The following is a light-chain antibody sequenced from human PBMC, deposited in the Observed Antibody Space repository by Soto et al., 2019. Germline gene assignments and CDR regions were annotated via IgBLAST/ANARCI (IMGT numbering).Light chain of an antibody. CDR2: GAS. CDR1: QSVSSSD. J-gene: IGKJ1*01. Sequence: IVLTQSAGTVSFSPGERATLSCRASQSVSSSDLAWYQQKPGQAPRLLIYGASSRATGIPDRFSGSGSGTDFTLTISGLEPEDSAAYYCQRHGATFGQGTKVDIK. CDR3: QRHGAT. V-gene: IGKV3-20*01.